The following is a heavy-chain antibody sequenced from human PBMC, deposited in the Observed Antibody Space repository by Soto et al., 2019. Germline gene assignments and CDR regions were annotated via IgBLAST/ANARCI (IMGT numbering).Heavy chain of an antibody. CDR3: AQCAVLMTTSGGWCKWFDP. V-gene: IGHV3-23*01. CDR2: IRGTAT. D-gene: IGHD2-21*01. J-gene: IGHJ5*02. CDR1: GFSFSSFA. Sequence: EVQLLESGGTLVQPGESLRLSCEVSGFSFSSFAMNWVRQAPGEGLQWVSSIRGTATSYADPVKGRFTISRDNSKNTVYLQMNTLRGEDTAVYYCAQCAVLMTTSGGWCKWFDPWGQGTLVIVSS.